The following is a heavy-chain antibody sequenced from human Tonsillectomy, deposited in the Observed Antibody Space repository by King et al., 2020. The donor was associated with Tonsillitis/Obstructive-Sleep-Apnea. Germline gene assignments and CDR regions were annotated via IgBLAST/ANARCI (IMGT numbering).Heavy chain of an antibody. J-gene: IGHJ3*02. CDR2: ISSSSSYI. CDR1: GFTFSSYS. CDR3: ARDRRNIVVVIATHDAFDI. D-gene: IGHD2-21*01. Sequence: VQLVESGGGLVKPGGSLRLSCAASGFTFSSYSMNWVRQAPGKGLEWVSSISSSSSYIYYADSVKGRFTIPRDNAKNSLYLQMNSLRAEDTAVYYCARDRRNIVVVIATHDAFDIWGQGTMVTVSS. V-gene: IGHV3-21*01.